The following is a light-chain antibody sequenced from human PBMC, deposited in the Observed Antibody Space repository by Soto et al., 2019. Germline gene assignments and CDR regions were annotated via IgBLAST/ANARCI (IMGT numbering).Light chain of an antibody. V-gene: IGLV2-14*01. CDR2: DVS. CDR3: SSYTSSSTQV. CDR1: SSDVGGYNY. J-gene: IGLJ1*01. Sequence: QSVLTQPASVSGSPGQSITISCTGTSSDVGGYNYVSWYQQHPGKAPKLMIYDVSNRPSGVSNRFSGSKSGNTASLTISGLQGEDEADYYCSSYTSSSTQVFGTGTKLTVL.